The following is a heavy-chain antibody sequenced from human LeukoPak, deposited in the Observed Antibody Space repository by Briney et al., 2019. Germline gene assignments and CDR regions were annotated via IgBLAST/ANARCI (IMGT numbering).Heavy chain of an antibody. Sequence: GGSLRLSCAASGFTFTSYSMNWVRQAPGKGLEWVSTISGGGSTYYADSVKGRFTISRDNSKNTLYLQVNSLRAEDTAVYYCASTQYSSSCGDYWGQGTLVTVSS. V-gene: IGHV3-23*01. CDR1: GFTFTSYS. CDR3: ASTQYSSSCGDY. J-gene: IGHJ4*02. D-gene: IGHD6-6*01. CDR2: ISGGGST.